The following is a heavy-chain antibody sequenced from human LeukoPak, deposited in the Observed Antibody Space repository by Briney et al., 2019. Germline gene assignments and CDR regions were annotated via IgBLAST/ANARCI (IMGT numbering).Heavy chain of an antibody. V-gene: IGHV3-21*01. Sequence: GGSLRLSCVGTGFTFSTYRMNWVRQAPGKGLEWVSSISSSSSYIYYADSVKGRITISRDNAKNSLYLQMNSLSAEDTAVYYCARAMLRGDGGFDYWGQGTLVTVSS. D-gene: IGHD3-10*01. CDR2: ISSSSSYI. CDR3: ARAMLRGDGGFDY. J-gene: IGHJ4*02. CDR1: GFTFSTYR.